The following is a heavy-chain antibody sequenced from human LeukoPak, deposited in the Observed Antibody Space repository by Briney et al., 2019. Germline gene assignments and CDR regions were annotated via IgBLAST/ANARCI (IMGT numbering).Heavy chain of an antibody. CDR3: ARGRHCSSTSCYRRPFWFDP. J-gene: IGHJ5*02. Sequence: SETLSLTCAVYGGSFSGYYWSWIRQPPGKGLEWIGEINHSGSTNYNPSLKSRVTISVDTSKNQFSLKLSSVTAADTAVYYCARGRHCSSTSCYRRPFWFDPWGQGTLVTVSS. CDR1: GGSFSGYY. V-gene: IGHV4-34*01. CDR2: INHSGST. D-gene: IGHD2-2*01.